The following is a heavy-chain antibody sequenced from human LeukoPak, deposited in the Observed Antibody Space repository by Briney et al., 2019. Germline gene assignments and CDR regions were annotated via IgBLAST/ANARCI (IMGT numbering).Heavy chain of an antibody. CDR3: ARDPFPSSGWTPMHFDY. CDR2: IWYDGSNK. J-gene: IGHJ4*02. D-gene: IGHD6-19*01. CDR1: GFTFSSYG. Sequence: GGSLRLSCAASGFTFSSYGMHWVRQAPGKGLEWVAVIWYDGSNKYYADSVKGRFTISRDNSKNTLYLQMNSLRAEDTAVYYCARDPFPSSGWTPMHFDYWGQGTLVTVSS. V-gene: IGHV3-33*01.